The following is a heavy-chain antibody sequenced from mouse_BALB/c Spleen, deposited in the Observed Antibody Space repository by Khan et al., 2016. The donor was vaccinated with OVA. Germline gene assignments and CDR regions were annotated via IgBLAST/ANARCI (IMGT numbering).Heavy chain of an antibody. D-gene: IGHD2-10*01. Sequence: QVQLKESGPGLVAPSQSLTITCTISGFSLTNYGVHWVRQPPGKGLEWLVLMWSDGSATYNSALKSRLTIRLDNSKCQVFLKMHSLQTDDTAMYFCARQPYYHYNVMDYWGQGTSVTVSS. CDR2: MWSDGSA. V-gene: IGHV2-6-1*01. CDR1: GFSLTNYG. CDR3: ARQPYYHYNVMDY. J-gene: IGHJ4*01.